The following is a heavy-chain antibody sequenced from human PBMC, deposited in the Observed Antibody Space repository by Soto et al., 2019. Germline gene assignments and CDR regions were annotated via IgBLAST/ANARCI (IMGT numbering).Heavy chain of an antibody. D-gene: IGHD3-10*01. CDR1: GGTFSSYA. CDR2: IIPIFGTA. Sequence: SVKVSCKASGGTFSSYAISWVRQAPGQGLEWMGGIIPIFGTANYAQKFQGRVTITADESTSTAYMELSSLRSEDTAVYYCARGASVWFGETTPYYYYGMDVWGQGTTVTVSS. V-gene: IGHV1-69*13. J-gene: IGHJ6*02. CDR3: ARGASVWFGETTPYYYYGMDV.